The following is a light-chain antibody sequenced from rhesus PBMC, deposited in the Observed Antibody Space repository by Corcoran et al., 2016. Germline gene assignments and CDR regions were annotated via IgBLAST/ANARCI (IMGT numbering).Light chain of an antibody. V-gene: IGKV4-1*01. J-gene: IGKJ3*01. CDR2: WAS. Sequence: IVMTQSPDSLAVSLGERVTINCKSSQSLLYSSNNKNSLAWYQQKPEQAPKLLIYWASTRESGVPNRFSGSGSWTDFTLTISGLQAEDVAVYYCQQYYGSPLTFGPGTKLDIK. CDR3: QQYYGSPLT. CDR1: QSLLYSSNNKNS.